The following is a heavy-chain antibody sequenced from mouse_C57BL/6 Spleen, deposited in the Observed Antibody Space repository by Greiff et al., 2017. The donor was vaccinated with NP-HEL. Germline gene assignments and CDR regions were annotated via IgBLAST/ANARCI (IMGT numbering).Heavy chain of an antibody. Sequence: VQLQQSGAELVKPGASVKMSCKASGYTFTSYWITWVKQRPGQGLEWIGDIYPGSGSTNYNEKFKSKATLTVDTSSSTAYMQLSSLTSEDSAVYYCAIDYYGSSYGYFDVWGTGTTVTVSS. CDR2: IYPGSGST. J-gene: IGHJ1*03. V-gene: IGHV1-55*01. D-gene: IGHD1-1*01. CDR3: AIDYYGSSYGYFDV. CDR1: GYTFTSYW.